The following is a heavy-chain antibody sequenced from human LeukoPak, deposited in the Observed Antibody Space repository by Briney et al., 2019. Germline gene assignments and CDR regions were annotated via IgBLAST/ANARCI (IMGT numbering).Heavy chain of an antibody. Sequence: GGSVKVSCKASGYTFTGDYMHWVRQAPGQGLEWMGWINPNSGGTNYAQKFQGRVTMTRDTSISTAYMELSRLRSDDTAVYYCARTTSYCSSTSCEYFDYWGQGTLVTVSS. CDR1: GYTFTGDY. CDR3: ARTTSYCSSTSCEYFDY. D-gene: IGHD2-2*01. J-gene: IGHJ4*02. V-gene: IGHV1-2*02. CDR2: INPNSGGT.